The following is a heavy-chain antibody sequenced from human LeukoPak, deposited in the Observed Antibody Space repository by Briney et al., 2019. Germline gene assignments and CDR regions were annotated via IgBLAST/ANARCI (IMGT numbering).Heavy chain of an antibody. Sequence: KRGESLKISCKGSGYIFTNNWIGWVRQMPGKGLEWMGIIYPGDSDTRYSPSFEGQVTISVDKSISTAYLRWSSLKASDTAMYYCARQTRDGSGSRGYSFDFWGQGTLVTVSS. CDR1: GYIFTNNW. CDR2: IYPGDSDT. D-gene: IGHD3-10*01. CDR3: ARQTRDGSGSRGYSFDF. V-gene: IGHV5-51*01. J-gene: IGHJ4*02.